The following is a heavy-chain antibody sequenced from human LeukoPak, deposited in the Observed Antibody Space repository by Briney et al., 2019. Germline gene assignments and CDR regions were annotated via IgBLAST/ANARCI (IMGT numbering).Heavy chain of an antibody. CDR1: GFTFSSYW. CDR3: ARARKPSGWCWGHFDY. Sequence: GGSLRLSCAASGFTFSSYWMSWVRQAPGKGLEWVANIKQDGSEKHYVDSVKGRFTISRDNAKNSLYLQMNSLRAEDTAVYYCARARKPSGWCWGHFDYWGQGTLVTVSS. V-gene: IGHV3-7*01. CDR2: IKQDGSEK. D-gene: IGHD6-19*01. J-gene: IGHJ4*02.